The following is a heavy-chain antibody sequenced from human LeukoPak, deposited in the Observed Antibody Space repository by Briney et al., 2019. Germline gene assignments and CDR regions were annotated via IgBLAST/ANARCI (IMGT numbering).Heavy chain of an antibody. Sequence: GGSLRLSCEASGFIFSNSWMHWVRQAPGEGLVWVSRINNDGSSTNYADSVKGRFTISRDNAKNTLYLQMNNLRAEDTGVYYCASERWLQYWGQGTLVTVSS. J-gene: IGHJ4*02. D-gene: IGHD5-24*01. CDR2: INNDGSST. V-gene: IGHV3-74*01. CDR1: GFIFSNSW. CDR3: ASERWLQY.